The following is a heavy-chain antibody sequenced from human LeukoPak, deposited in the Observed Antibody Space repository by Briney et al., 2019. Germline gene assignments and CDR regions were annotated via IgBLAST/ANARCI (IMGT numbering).Heavy chain of an antibody. CDR2: INASGGNT. CDR1: GFAFNFYA. Sequence: SGGSLRLSCAASGFAFNFYAMTWVRQAPGKRLQWVSTINASGGNTNYADSVKGRFTISRDNAKNSLYLQMNSLRAEDTAVYYCARPIAAAGTVGAFDIWGQGTMVTVSS. D-gene: IGHD6-13*01. J-gene: IGHJ3*02. CDR3: ARPIAAAGTVGAFDI. V-gene: IGHV3-21*04.